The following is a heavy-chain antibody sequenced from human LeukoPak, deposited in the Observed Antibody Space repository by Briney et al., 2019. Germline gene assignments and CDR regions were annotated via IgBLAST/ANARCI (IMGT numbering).Heavy chain of an antibody. CDR1: GFTFRNYN. V-gene: IGHV3-48*02. D-gene: IGHD6-19*01. J-gene: IGHJ4*02. Sequence: GGSLRLSCAASGFTFRNYNMNWVRQAPGKGLEWVSCISSGGSHIDYADSVKGRFTISRDNTKNSLYLQMNGLRDDDTAVYYCAKVHGSGWYSDWWGQGTVVTVS. CDR2: ISSGGSHI. CDR3: AKVHGSGWYSDW.